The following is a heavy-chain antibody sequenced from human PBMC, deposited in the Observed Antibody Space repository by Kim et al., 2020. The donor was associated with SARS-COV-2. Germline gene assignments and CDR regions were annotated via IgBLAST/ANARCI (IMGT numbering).Heavy chain of an antibody. D-gene: IGHD6-6*01. J-gene: IGHJ5*02. Sequence: NYIQKVQGRVTMTTDTSRSTDYMELRSLRSDDTAVYYCARRSSSYSWFDPWGQGTLVTVSS. CDR3: ARRSSSYSWFDP. V-gene: IGHV1-18*01.